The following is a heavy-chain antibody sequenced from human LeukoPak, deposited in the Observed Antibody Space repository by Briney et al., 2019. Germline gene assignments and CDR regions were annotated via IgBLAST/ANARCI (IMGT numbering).Heavy chain of an antibody. J-gene: IGHJ4*02. Sequence: TGGSLRLSCAASASGFTFSNYAMSWVRQAPGKGLEWVSGISGSAGSTYYADSVKGRFTISRDNSKNTLYLQMNSLRAEDTAVYYCAKDLGGATLWHYFDYWGQGTLVTVSS. D-gene: IGHD1-26*01. CDR2: ISGSAGST. CDR1: GFTFSNYA. CDR3: AKDLGGATLWHYFDY. V-gene: IGHV3-23*01.